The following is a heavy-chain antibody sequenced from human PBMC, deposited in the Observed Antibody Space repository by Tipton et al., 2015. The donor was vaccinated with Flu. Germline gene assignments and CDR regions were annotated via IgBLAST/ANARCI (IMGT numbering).Heavy chain of an antibody. V-gene: IGHV3-30*04. CDR1: DFTFSDYA. CDR3: ARELFDFYGSSGYPDY. J-gene: IGHJ4*02. CDR2: ISYDGTTE. D-gene: IGHD3-22*01. Sequence: SLRISCAASDFTFSDYAMSWVRQAPGKGLEWMAVISYDGTTEKYADSVKGRFTISRDNAKNTVYLQMNSLRPEDTAVYYCARELFDFYGSSGYPDYWGQGTLVTGSS.